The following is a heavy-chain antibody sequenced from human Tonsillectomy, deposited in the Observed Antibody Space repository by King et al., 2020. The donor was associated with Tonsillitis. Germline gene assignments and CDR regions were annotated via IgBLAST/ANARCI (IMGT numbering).Heavy chain of an antibody. Sequence: VQLVESGAEVKKPGSSVKVSCKASGGTFSSYAISWVRQAPGQGLEWMGGIIPIFGTANYAQKFQGRVTITADESTSTAYMELSSLRSEDTAVYYCASPRPRIAARPHDGMDVGGQGTTVTVSS. V-gene: IGHV1-69*01. J-gene: IGHJ6*02. CDR3: ASPRPRIAARPHDGMDV. D-gene: IGHD6-6*01. CDR2: IIPIFGTA. CDR1: GGTFSSYA.